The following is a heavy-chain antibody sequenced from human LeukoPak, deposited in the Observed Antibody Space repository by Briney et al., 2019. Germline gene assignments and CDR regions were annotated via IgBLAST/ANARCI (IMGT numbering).Heavy chain of an antibody. CDR2: IYYSGST. Sequence: SQTLSLTCTVSGGSISSGDYYWSWIRQPPGKGLEWIGYIYYSGSTYYNPSLKSRVTISVDTPKNQFSLKLSSVTAADTAVYYCARGGGYCSSTSCSGFDYWGQGTLVTVSS. J-gene: IGHJ4*02. CDR3: ARGGGYCSSTSCSGFDY. V-gene: IGHV4-30-4*08. CDR1: GGSISSGDYY. D-gene: IGHD2-2*01.